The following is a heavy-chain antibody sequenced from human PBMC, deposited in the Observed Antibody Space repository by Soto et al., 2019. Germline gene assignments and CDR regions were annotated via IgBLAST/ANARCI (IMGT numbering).Heavy chain of an antibody. J-gene: IGHJ4*02. CDR2: ISNDGTKK. CDR3: ARDVAMPTGLGLGY. Sequence: QVQVVESGGGVVQPGTSLRLSCAASGFAFTNYGFHWVRQAPGKGLEWVAHISNDGTKKFYADSVKGRFTISRDNSETTVYLHLTSLRPDDTALFYCARDVAMPTGLGLGYWGQGTLVTVSS. D-gene: IGHD4-4*01. CDR1: GFAFTNYG. V-gene: IGHV3-30*03.